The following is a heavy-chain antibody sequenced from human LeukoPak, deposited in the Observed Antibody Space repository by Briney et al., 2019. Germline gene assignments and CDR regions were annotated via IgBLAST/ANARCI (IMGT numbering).Heavy chain of an antibody. Sequence: SETLSLTCTVSGGSISSSSYYWGWIRQPPGKGLEWIGSIYYSGSTYYNPSLKSRVTISVDTSKNQFSLKLSSVTAADTAVYYCARDTSSSFWFDPWGQGTLVTVSS. CDR3: ARDTSSSFWFDP. CDR2: IYYSGST. V-gene: IGHV4-39*07. J-gene: IGHJ5*02. CDR1: GGSISSSSYY. D-gene: IGHD6-13*01.